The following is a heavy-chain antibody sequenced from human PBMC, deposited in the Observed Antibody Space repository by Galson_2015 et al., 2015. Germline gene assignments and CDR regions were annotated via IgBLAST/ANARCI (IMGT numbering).Heavy chain of an antibody. CDR2: IYYKSKYYN. CDR3: ARGWGISMVRGLPYYLDS. D-gene: IGHD3-10*01. CDR1: GDSVSSTSAT. J-gene: IGHJ4*02. V-gene: IGHV6-1*01. Sequence: CAISGDSVSSTSATWNWIRQSPSRGLEWLGRIYYKSKYYNDYAVSVRSRIAINPDTSENQFSLQLSSVTPEDTAVYYCARGWGISMVRGLPYYLDSWGQGTLVTVSS.